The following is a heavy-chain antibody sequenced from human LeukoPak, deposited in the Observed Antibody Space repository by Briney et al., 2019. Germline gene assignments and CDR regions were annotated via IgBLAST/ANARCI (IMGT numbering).Heavy chain of an antibody. D-gene: IGHD3-22*01. V-gene: IGHV1-24*01. CDR1: GYTFTSYY. J-gene: IGHJ4*02. CDR3: ATPRSYYDSSGYYLDY. Sequence: ASVKVSCKASGYTFTSYYMHWVRQAPGKGLEWMGGFDPEDGETIYAQKFQGRVTMTEDTSTDTAYMELSSLRSEDTAVYYCATPRSYYDSSGYYLDYWGQGTLVTVSS. CDR2: FDPEDGET.